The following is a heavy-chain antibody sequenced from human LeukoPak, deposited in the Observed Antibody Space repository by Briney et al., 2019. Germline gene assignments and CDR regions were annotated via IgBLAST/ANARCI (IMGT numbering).Heavy chain of an antibody. J-gene: IGHJ4*02. Sequence: GGSLILSCAASGFTFSSYSMNWVRQAPGKGLEWVSSISSSSSCIYYGDSVKGRFTISRDNAKDSLYLQMNSLRAEDTAVYYCARDYEIYWGQGALVTVSS. V-gene: IGHV3-21*01. CDR2: ISSSSSCI. D-gene: IGHD5-12*01. CDR3: ARDYEIY. CDR1: GFTFSSYS.